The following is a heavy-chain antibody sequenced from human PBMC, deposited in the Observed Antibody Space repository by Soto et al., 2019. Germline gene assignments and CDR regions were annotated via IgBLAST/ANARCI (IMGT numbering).Heavy chain of an antibody. CDR3: AKIGGWYCSSTSCPSNDY. V-gene: IGHV3-30*18. D-gene: IGHD2-2*01. CDR2: ISYDGSNK. Sequence: VAVISYDGSNKYYADSVKGRFTISRDNSKNTLYLQMNSLRAEDTAVYYCAKIGGWYCSSTSCPSNDYWGQGTLVTVSS. J-gene: IGHJ4*02.